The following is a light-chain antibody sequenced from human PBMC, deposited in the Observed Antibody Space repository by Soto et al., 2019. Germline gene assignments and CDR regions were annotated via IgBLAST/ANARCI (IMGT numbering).Light chain of an antibody. CDR2: GAS. V-gene: IGKV3-20*01. CDR3: QRYGGSMYS. J-gene: IGKJ2*03. Sequence: EIVLTQSPGTLSLSLGERATLSCRASQSVTSSYLAWYQQKPGQAPRLLIYGASTRATGIPDRFSGSGSGTDFTLAVTRLEPEDFAVYYCQRYGGSMYSFGQGTKLEIK. CDR1: QSVTSSY.